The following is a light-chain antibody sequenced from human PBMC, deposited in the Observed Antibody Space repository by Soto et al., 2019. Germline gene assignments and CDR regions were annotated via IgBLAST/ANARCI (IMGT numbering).Light chain of an antibody. CDR1: SSDVGTYNF. Sequence: QSALTQPASVSGSPGQSINISCTGTSSDVGTYNFVSWYQQHPGKAPTLMIYEVSSRPSGVSNRFSGSKSGNTASLTISGLQAEDEADYYCSSYSSTSTPWVFGGGTKVTVL. CDR2: EVS. CDR3: SSYSSTSTPWV. V-gene: IGLV2-14*01. J-gene: IGLJ3*02.